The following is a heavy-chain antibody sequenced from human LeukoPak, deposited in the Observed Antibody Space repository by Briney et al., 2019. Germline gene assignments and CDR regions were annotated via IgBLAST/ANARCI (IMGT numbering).Heavy chain of an antibody. V-gene: IGHV4-38-2*01. J-gene: IGHJ4*02. CDR1: GYSFTSGHY. CDR3: ARYCSSTSCILRGFDY. Sequence: SETLSLTCSVSGYSFTSGHYWGWIRQPPGKWLEWIGNIYHTGSTHYNPSLKSRVTISVDTSKNQFSLKLSSVTAADTAVYYCARYCSSTSCILRGFDYWGQGTLVTVSS. D-gene: IGHD2-2*01. CDR2: IYHTGST.